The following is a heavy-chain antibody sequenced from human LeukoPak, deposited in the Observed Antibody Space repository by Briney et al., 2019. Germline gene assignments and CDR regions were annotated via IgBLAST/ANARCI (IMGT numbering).Heavy chain of an antibody. V-gene: IGHV3-30*18. CDR1: GFTFSSYG. D-gene: IGHD2-15*01. J-gene: IGHJ4*02. CDR2: ISYDGSNK. Sequence: GGSLRLSCAASGFTFSSYGMPWVRQAPVKGLEWVAVISYDGSNKYYADSVKGRFTISRDNSKNTLYLQMNSLRAEDTAVYYCAKDSLRYCSGGSCLYFDYWGQGTLVTVSS. CDR3: AKDSLRYCSGGSCLYFDY.